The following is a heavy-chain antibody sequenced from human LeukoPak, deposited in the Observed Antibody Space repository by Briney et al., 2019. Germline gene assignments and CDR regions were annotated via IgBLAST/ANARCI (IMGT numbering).Heavy chain of an antibody. CDR1: GFTFSSYD. Sequence: PGGSLRLSCAASGFTFSSYDMHWVRQATGKGLEWVSIIGTAGDTYYPGSVKGRFTISRENARNSLYLQMNSLRAGDTAVYYCARGSAAAGRRNNWFDPWGQGSLVTVSS. CDR3: ARGSAAAGRRNNWFDP. J-gene: IGHJ5*02. D-gene: IGHD6-13*01. V-gene: IGHV3-13*01. CDR2: IGTAGDT.